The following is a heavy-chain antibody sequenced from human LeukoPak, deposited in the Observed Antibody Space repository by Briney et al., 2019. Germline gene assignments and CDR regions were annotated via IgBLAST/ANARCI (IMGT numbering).Heavy chain of an antibody. CDR1: GFTFSSYW. Sequence: GGSLRLSCAASGFTFSSYWMSWVRQAPGKGLEWVANIKQDGSEKYYVDSVKGRFTISRDNAKNSLYLQMNSPRAEDTAVYYCARDMSIYDFWSGYQNWFDPWGQGTLVTVSS. V-gene: IGHV3-7*05. J-gene: IGHJ5*02. CDR3: ARDMSIYDFWSGYQNWFDP. D-gene: IGHD3-3*01. CDR2: IKQDGSEK.